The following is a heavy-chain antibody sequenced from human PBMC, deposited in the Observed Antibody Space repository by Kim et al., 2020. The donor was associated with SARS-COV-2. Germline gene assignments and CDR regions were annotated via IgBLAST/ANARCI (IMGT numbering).Heavy chain of an antibody. Sequence: RYSPSFQGQVTISADKSISTAYLQWSSLKASDTAMYYCARRGAGAWYFDLWGRGTLVTVSS. J-gene: IGHJ2*01. V-gene: IGHV5-51*01. CDR3: ARRGAGAWYFDL. D-gene: IGHD3-16*01.